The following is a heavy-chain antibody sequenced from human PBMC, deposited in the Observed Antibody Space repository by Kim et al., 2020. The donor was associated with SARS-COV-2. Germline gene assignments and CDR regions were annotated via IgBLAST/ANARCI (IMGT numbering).Heavy chain of an antibody. D-gene: IGHD3-22*01. CDR2: INAGNGNT. J-gene: IGHJ4*02. CDR3: ARDGGTDYYDNSFDY. CDR1: GYTFTSYA. V-gene: IGHV1-3*01. Sequence: ASVNVSCKASGYTFTSYAMHWVRQAPGQRLEWMGWINAGNGNTKYSQKFQGRVTITRDTSASTAYMELSSLRSEDTAVYYCARDGGTDYYDNSFDYWGQGTLVTVSS.